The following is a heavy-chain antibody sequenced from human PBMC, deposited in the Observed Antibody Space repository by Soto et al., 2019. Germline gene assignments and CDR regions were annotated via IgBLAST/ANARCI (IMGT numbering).Heavy chain of an antibody. Sequence: ASVKVSCKASGYTFTNYDINWVRQATGQGLEWMGWMNPYTGNTGYAQTFQGRVTMTRNTSINTAYMELSSLRSEDTAVYFCARAVRTWNDVRHYYKDVWGKGTTVTVSS. CDR3: ARAVRTWNDVRHYYKDV. J-gene: IGHJ6*03. D-gene: IGHD1-1*01. CDR1: GYTFTNYD. CDR2: MNPYTGNT. V-gene: IGHV1-8*02.